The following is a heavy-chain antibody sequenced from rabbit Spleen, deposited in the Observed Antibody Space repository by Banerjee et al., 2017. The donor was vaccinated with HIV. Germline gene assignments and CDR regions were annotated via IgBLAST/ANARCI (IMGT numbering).Heavy chain of an antibody. CDR1: GFDISHSQW. CDR3: LREGL. Sequence: QQQLVESGGGLVQPGESLTLSCKASGFDISHSQWMSWVRQAPGKGLEWIGWMKVDAGVTAYATWVNGRFIISSDNAQNTLYLRLKSLTAADTATYFCLREGLWGPGTLVTVS. J-gene: IGHJ4*01. V-gene: IGHV1S47*01. CDR2: MKVDAGVT.